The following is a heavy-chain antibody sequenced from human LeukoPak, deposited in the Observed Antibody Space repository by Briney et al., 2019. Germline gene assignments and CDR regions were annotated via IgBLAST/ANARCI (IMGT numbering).Heavy chain of an antibody. CDR3: ARVGRIAAAGTGKVYYYYYMDV. D-gene: IGHD6-13*01. Sequence: SSETLSLTCTVSGGSISSGSYYWSWIRQPAGKGLEWIGRIYTSGSTNYNPSLKSRVTISVDTSKNQFSLKLSSVTAADTAVYYCARVGRIAAAGTGKVYYYYYMDVWGKGTTVTISS. J-gene: IGHJ6*03. CDR2: IYTSGST. V-gene: IGHV4-61*02. CDR1: GGSISSGSYY.